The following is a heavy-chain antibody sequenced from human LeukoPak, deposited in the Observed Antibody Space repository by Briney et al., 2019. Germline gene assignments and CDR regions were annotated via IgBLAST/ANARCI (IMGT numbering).Heavy chain of an antibody. V-gene: IGHV3-15*01. CDR2: IKSITDGGAT. D-gene: IGHD3-10*02. CDR1: GFTFSNAW. J-gene: IGHJ4*02. CDR3: STAMFD. Sequence: GGSLRLSCAASGFTFSNAWMSWVRQAPGKGLEWVGRIKSITDGGATDYAAPVKGRFIISRDDSKNTLYLQMNSLKTEDTAVYCCSTAMFDRGQGTLVTVSS.